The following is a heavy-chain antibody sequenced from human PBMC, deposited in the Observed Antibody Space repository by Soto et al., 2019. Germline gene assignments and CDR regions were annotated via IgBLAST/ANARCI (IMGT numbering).Heavy chain of an antibody. V-gene: IGHV1-18*01. CDR3: TSDYGDENS. J-gene: IGHJ4*02. Sequence: QVQLEQSGVEVKKPGASVRVACKTSASIFTRYGFSWVRQAPGQGLEWMGWISAYNGDTKYAQNFQGRVTMTTDTSTWTAYMELRTLRIDDTAVYYCTSDYGDENSWGQGTLVTVSS. CDR2: ISAYNGDT. CDR1: ASIFTRYG. D-gene: IGHD4-17*01.